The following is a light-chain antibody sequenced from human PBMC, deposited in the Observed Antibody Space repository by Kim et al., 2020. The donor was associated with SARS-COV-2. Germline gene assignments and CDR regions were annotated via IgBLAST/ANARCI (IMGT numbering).Light chain of an antibody. CDR3: QNYNSAPGT. Sequence: ARMGDRVTITGRASQTIANTAAWYQKKPGKVPLVLIYAASTLPSGAPTRCGGGGSGTESTPTIKSLQPEYVASYYSQNYNSAPGTFGPGTKVDIK. CDR2: AAS. V-gene: IGKV1-27*01. CDR1: QTIANT. J-gene: IGKJ1*01.